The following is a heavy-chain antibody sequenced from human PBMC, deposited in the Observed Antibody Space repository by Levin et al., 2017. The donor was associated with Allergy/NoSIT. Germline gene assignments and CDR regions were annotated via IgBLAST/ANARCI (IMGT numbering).Heavy chain of an antibody. V-gene: IGHV1-2*02. CDR2: INPNSGGT. CDR3: ARELLDDFWSGYFLSEYYYYGMDG. J-gene: IGHJ6*02. D-gene: IGHD3-3*01. Sequence: ASVKVSCKASGYTFTGYYMHWVRQAPGQGLEWMGWINPNSGGTNYAQKFQGRVTMTRDTSISTAYMELSRLRSDDTAVYYCARELLDDFWSGYFLSEYYYYGMDGWGQGTTVTVSS. CDR1: GYTFTGYY.